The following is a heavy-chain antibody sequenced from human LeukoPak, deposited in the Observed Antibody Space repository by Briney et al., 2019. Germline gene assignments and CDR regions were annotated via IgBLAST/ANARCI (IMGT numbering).Heavy chain of an antibody. V-gene: IGHV1-58*02. J-gene: IGHJ6*03. CDR3: EATSVYYDFWSGYSGHYYYMDV. Sequence: GTSVKVSSKASGFTFTSSAIQWVRQARGQRLEWIGWIVVGSGNTNYAQKFQERVTITRDMSTSTAYLELSSLRSEDTAVYYCEATSVYYDFWSGYSGHYYYMDVWGKGTTVTVFS. D-gene: IGHD3-3*01. CDR1: GFTFTSSA. CDR2: IVVGSGNT.